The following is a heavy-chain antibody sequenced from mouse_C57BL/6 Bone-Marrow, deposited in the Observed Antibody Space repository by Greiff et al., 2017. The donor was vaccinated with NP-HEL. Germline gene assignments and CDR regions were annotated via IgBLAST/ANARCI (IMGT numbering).Heavy chain of an antibody. CDR1: GYAFTSYL. CDR3: ARGRSTLVTTRNAY. Sequence: VQLQQSGAELVRPGTSVKVSCKASGYAFTSYLIAWVRQRPGQGLEWVGVISPGSGGTNYHENFKGKATLTADKSSSNAYLQISSLTSEDSAVYFCARGRSTLVTTRNAYWGQGTLVTASA. V-gene: IGHV1-54*01. J-gene: IGHJ3*01. D-gene: IGHD2-2*01. CDR2: ISPGSGGT.